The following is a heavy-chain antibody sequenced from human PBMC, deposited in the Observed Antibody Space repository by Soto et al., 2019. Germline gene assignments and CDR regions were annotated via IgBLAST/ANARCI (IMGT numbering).Heavy chain of an antibody. J-gene: IGHJ1*01. V-gene: IGHV1-18*01. CDR1: GYTFTSHG. D-gene: IGHD2-2*01. CDR2: ISAYNGNT. CDR3: ARGRGCSSTSCYADAEYFQH. Sequence: QVQLVQSGAEVKKPGASVKVSCKASGYTFTSHGISWVRQAPGQGLEWMGWISAYNGNTNYAQKLQGRVTMTTDTSTSTAYMELRSLRSDDTAVYYCARGRGCSSTSCYADAEYFQHWGQGTLVTVSS.